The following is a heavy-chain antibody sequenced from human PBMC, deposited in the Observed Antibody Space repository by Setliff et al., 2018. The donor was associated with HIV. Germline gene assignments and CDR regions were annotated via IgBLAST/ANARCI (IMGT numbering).Heavy chain of an antibody. CDR1: GGSTTSSTYY. CDR3: VRHNPTVVTDGYDI. CDR2: VSYTGRT. D-gene: IGHD2-21*02. V-gene: IGHV4-39*01. J-gene: IGHJ3*02. Sequence: NPSETLSLTCTVSGGSTTSSTYYWGWIRQPPGRGLEWIGSVSYTGRTYYNPSLKSRVTTSIDTSRNQFSLNLSSVTAADTAVYYCVRHNPTVVTDGYDIWGQGTKVTVSS.